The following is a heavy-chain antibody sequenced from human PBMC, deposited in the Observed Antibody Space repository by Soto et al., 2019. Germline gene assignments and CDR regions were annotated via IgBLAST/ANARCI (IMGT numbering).Heavy chain of an antibody. D-gene: IGHD6-19*01. CDR3: ARDMAREYSSGWYYFDY. CDR1: GYTFTSYG. V-gene: IGHV1-18*01. J-gene: IGHJ4*02. Sequence: GASVKFSCKASGYTFTSYGISWVRQAPGQGLEWMGLISAYNGNTNYAQKLQGRVTMTTDTSTSTAYMELRSLRSDDTAVHYCARDMAREYSSGWYYFDYWGQGTLVTVSS. CDR2: ISAYNGNT.